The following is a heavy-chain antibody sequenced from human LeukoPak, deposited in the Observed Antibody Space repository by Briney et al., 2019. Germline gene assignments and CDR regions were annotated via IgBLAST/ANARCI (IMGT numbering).Heavy chain of an antibody. D-gene: IGHD4-17*01. CDR1: GGSVNSGAYY. CDR2: IYHSGST. J-gene: IGHJ4*02. Sequence: SQTLSLTCTVSGGSVNSGAYYWSWVRQRPGKGLEWIGFIYHSGSTYYSPSLKSRLTISIDTSKNQFSLNLRSVTAADTAVYYCARVKSGTVTEPDFDYWGQGTLVTVSS. V-gene: IGHV4-30-4*08. CDR3: ARVKSGTVTEPDFDY.